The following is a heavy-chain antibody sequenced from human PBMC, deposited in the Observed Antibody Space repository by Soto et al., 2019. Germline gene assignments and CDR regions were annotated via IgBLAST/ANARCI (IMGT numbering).Heavy chain of an antibody. V-gene: IGHV1-2*02. CDR3: ARDRVDRYGMDV. D-gene: IGHD5-12*01. Sequence: QVQLVQSGAEVKKPGASVKVSCKASGYTFTDYDMHWVRQAPGQGLEWMGWINPNSGGTNYAQKFQDRVTMTRDTYISTAYMEVSSLISDDTAVYYCARDRVDRYGMDVWGRGATVRVSS. CDR2: INPNSGGT. J-gene: IGHJ6*02. CDR1: GYTFTDYD.